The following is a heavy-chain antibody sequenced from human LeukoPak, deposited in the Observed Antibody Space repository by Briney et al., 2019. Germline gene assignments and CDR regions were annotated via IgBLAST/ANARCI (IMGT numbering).Heavy chain of an antibody. CDR3: AKGFYGDYEIDWFDP. CDR1: GFTFDDYA. D-gene: IGHD4-17*01. CDR2: ISWNSGSI. Sequence: GGSLRLSCAASGFTFDDYAMHWVRQAPGKGLEWVSGISWNSGSIGYADSVKGRFTISRDNAKNSLYLQMNSLRAEDTAVYYCAKGFYGDYEIDWFDPWGQGTLVTVSS. J-gene: IGHJ5*02. V-gene: IGHV3-9*01.